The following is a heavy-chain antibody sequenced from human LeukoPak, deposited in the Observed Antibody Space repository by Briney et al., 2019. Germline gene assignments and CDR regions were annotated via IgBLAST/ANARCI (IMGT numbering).Heavy chain of an antibody. CDR1: GFTFSSYS. CDR3: AGSWSPYDAFDI. D-gene: IGHD6-13*01. Sequence: GGSLRLSCAASGFTFSSYSMNWVRQAPGKGLEWVANIKQDGSEKYYVDSVKGRFTISRDNAKNSLYLQMNSLRAEDTAVYYCAGSWSPYDAFDIWGQGTLVTVSS. V-gene: IGHV3-7*01. J-gene: IGHJ4*02. CDR2: IKQDGSEK.